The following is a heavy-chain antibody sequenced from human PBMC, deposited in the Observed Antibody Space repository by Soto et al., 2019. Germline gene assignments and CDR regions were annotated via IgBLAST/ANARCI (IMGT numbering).Heavy chain of an antibody. CDR1: GGTFSSYA. D-gene: IGHD2-2*01. V-gene: IGHV1-69*01. CDR3: ASDSQRHCSSTSCYSQALDI. Sequence: SVKGSCKASGGTFSSYAISWVRQSPGQGLVWMGGIIPIFGTANYAQKFQGRVTITADESTSTAYMELSSLRSEDTAVYYCASDSQRHCSSTSCYSQALDIWGQGTMVTVSS. CDR2: IIPIFGTA. J-gene: IGHJ3*02.